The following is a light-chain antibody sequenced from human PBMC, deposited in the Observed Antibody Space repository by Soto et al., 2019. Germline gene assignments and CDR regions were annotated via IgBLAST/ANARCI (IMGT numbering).Light chain of an antibody. CDR3: QQYGSSRT. Sequence: EIVLTQSPGTLSLSPGERATLSCRASQSVSSSYLAWYQQKPGQAPRLLIYGASSRATDIPDRFSGSGSGTDFPLTISRLEPEDFAVYYCQQYGSSRTFGQGTKVEIK. J-gene: IGKJ1*01. CDR1: QSVSSSY. V-gene: IGKV3-20*01. CDR2: GAS.